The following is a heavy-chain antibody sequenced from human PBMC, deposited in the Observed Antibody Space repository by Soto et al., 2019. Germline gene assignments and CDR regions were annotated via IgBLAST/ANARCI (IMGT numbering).Heavy chain of an antibody. D-gene: IGHD1-1*01. V-gene: IGHV5-51*01. J-gene: IGHJ5*02. Sequence: PGESLKISCKGSGYSFTNYWIGWVRQMPGKGLEWMGTIYLGDSDTRYSPSFQGRVTISADKSISAAYLQWGSLKASDTAMYYGARANVWNAGFSAINSFDPWGQGTLVTVSS. CDR3: ARANVWNAGFSAINSFDP. CDR2: IYLGDSDT. CDR1: GYSFTNYW.